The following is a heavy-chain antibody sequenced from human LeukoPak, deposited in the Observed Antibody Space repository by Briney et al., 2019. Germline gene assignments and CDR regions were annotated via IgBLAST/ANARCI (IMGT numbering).Heavy chain of an antibody. V-gene: IGHV3-7*01. CDR3: AKRPHSGNYNFDH. CDR1: GFTFSSYW. CDR2: IKQDGSEK. Sequence: GGSLRLSCAASGFTFSSYWMSWVRQAPGKGLEWVANIKQDGSEKYYVDSVKGRFTISRDNAKNSLYLQMNSLRAEDTAVYYCAKRPHSGNYNFDHWGQGTLATVSS. D-gene: IGHD1-26*01. J-gene: IGHJ4*02.